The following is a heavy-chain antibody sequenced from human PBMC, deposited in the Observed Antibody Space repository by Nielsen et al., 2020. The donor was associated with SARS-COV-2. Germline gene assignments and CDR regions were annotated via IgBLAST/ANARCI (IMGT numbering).Heavy chain of an antibody. CDR3: ARNRYQLLHFDY. J-gene: IGHJ4*02. CDR2: IHYSGTT. D-gene: IGHD2-2*01. Sequence: WIRQPPGKGLEWIGYIHYSGTTYYNPSLRSRVTISVDTSKNQFSLKLSSVTAADTAVYYCARNRYQLLHFDYWGQGTLVTVSS. V-gene: IGHV4-30-4*01.